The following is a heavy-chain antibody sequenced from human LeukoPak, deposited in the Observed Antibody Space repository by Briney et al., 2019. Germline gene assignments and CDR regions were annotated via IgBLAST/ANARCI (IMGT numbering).Heavy chain of an antibody. CDR3: ARAVTRSYYYYYYYMDV. CDR1: GGTFSSYA. D-gene: IGHD4-11*01. CDR2: MNPNSGNT. J-gene: IGHJ6*03. V-gene: IGHV1-8*03. Sequence: ASVKVSCKASGGTFSSYAISWVRQAPGQGLEWMGWMNPNSGNTGYAQKFQGRVTITRNTSISTAYMELSSLRSEDTAVYYCARAVTRSYYYYYYYMDVWGKGTTVTVSS.